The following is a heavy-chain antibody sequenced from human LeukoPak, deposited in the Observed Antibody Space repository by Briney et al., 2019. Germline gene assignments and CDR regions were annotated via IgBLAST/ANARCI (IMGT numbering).Heavy chain of an antibody. CDR2: ISYDGSNK. Sequence: GRSLRLSCAASGFTFSSYAMHWVRQAPGKGLEWVAVISYDGSNKYYADSVKGRFAISRDNAKNTLYLQMNSLRAEDTAVYFCARDRYYGIDVWGRGTTVTVSS. J-gene: IGHJ6*02. CDR3: ARDRYYGIDV. CDR1: GFTFSSYA. V-gene: IGHV3-30*09.